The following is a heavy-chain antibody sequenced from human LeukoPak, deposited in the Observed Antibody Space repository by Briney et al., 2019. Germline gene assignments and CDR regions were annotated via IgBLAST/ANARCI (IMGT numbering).Heavy chain of an antibody. CDR2: ISSSSSTI. D-gene: IGHD4-4*01. V-gene: IGHV3-48*02. CDR1: GFTFSSYA. J-gene: IGHJ6*02. CDR3: ARDQLQMSYYYYGMDV. Sequence: PGGSLRLSCAASGFTFSSYAMSWVRQAPGKGLEWVSYISSSSSTIYYADSVKGRFTISRDNAKNSLYLQMNSLRDEDTAVYYCARDQLQMSYYYYGMDVWGQGTTVTVSS.